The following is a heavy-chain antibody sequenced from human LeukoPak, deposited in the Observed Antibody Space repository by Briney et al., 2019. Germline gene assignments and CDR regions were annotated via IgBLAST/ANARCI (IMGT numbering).Heavy chain of an antibody. CDR2: IYYSGST. J-gene: IGHJ4*02. V-gene: IGHV4-39*01. D-gene: IGHD3-16*01. CDR1: GGSISSSSYY. Sequence: SETLSLTCTVSGGSISSSSYYWGWIRQPPGKGLEWIGSIYYSGSTYYNPSLKSRVTISVDTSKNQFSLKLSSVTAADTAVYYCARHKYDYVWGNPTLYDYWGQGTLVTVSS. CDR3: ARHKYDYVWGNPTLYDY.